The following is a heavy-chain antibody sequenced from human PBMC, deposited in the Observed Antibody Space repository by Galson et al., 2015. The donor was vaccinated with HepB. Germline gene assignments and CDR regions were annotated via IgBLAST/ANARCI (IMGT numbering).Heavy chain of an antibody. CDR3: ARWGITMVRGVIVDDAFDI. V-gene: IGHV1-69*02. D-gene: IGHD3-10*01. CDR1: GGTFSSYT. Sequence: SVKVSCKASGGTFSSYTISWVRQAPGQGLEWMGRIIPILGIANYAQKFQGRVTITADKSTSTAYMELSSLRSEDTAVYYCARWGITMVRGVIVDDAFDIWGQGTMVTVSS. CDR2: IIPILGIA. J-gene: IGHJ3*02.